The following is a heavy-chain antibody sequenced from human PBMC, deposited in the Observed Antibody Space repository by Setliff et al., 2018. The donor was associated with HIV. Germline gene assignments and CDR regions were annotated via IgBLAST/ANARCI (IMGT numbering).Heavy chain of an antibody. J-gene: IGHJ4*02. Sequence: GGSLRLSCTVSGFTFNGYSMNWVRQAPGKGLEWVSSISSSGSYIYYADSVKGRFAISRDNAKNSLYLQMNSLRAEDTAVYYCARGQGAYSGYDYDYWGQGTLVTVSS. CDR2: ISSSGSYI. CDR3: ARGQGAYSGYDYDY. V-gene: IGHV3-21*01. D-gene: IGHD5-12*01. CDR1: GFTFNGYS.